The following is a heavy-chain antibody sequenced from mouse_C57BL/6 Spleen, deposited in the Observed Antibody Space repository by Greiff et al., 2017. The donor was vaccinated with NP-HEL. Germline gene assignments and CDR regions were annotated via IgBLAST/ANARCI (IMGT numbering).Heavy chain of an antibody. D-gene: IGHD1-1*01. V-gene: IGHV1-50*01. CDR3: ARTDYGSSYFVDY. J-gene: IGHJ2*01. CDR2: IDPSDSYT. Sequence: QVQLQQPGAELVKPGASVKLSCKASGYTFTSYWMQWVKQRPGQGLEWIGEIDPSDSYTNYNQKFKGKATLTVDTSSSTAYMQLSSLTSEDSAVYYCARTDYGSSYFVDYWGQGTTLTVAS. CDR1: GYTFTSYW.